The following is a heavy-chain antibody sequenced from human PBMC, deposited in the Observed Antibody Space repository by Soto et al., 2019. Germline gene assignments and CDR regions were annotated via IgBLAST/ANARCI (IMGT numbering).Heavy chain of an antibody. J-gene: IGHJ5*02. Sequence: ASVKVSCKASGYTFTGYYMHWVRQAPGQGLEWMGWINPNSGGTNYAQKFQGRVTMTRDTSTSTAYMELRRLRSDDTAVYYCARGVGSGSYYNQYNWFDPWGQGTLVTVSS. CDR2: INPNSGGT. V-gene: IGHV1-2*02. CDR3: ARGVGSGSYYNQYNWFDP. CDR1: GYTFTGYY. D-gene: IGHD3-10*01.